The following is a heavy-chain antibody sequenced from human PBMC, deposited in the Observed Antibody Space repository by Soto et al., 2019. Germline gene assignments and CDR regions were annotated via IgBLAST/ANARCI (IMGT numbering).Heavy chain of an antibody. Sequence: QVQLVQSGAEVKKSGSSVRASCKASGGTFNSYTLSWVRQAPGQRLEWMGRIIPMLSMSTYAQKFQGRVSIIASKSRNTDYLDLSSLRSDDTAIYYCATSYGSGSRPFDYWGQGTLVTVSS. CDR2: IIPMLSMS. CDR1: GGTFNSYT. J-gene: IGHJ4*02. CDR3: ATSYGSGSRPFDY. D-gene: IGHD3-10*01. V-gene: IGHV1-69*02.